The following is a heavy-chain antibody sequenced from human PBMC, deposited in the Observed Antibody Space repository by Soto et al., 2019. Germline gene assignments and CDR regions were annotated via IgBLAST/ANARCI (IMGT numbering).Heavy chain of an antibody. CDR3: ARHDCISSSCYYYYYYGMDV. CDR1: GGTFSSYA. J-gene: IGHJ6*02. V-gene: IGHV1-69*13. D-gene: IGHD2-2*01. CDR2: IIPIFGTA. Sequence: SVKVSCKASGGTFSSYAISWVRQAPGQRLERMGGIIPIFGTANYAQKFQGRVTITADESTSTAYMELSSLRSEDTAVYYCARHDCISSSCYYYYYYGMDVWGQGTTVTVSS.